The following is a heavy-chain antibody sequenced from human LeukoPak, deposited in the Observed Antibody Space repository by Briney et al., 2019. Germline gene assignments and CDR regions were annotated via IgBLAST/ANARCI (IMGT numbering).Heavy chain of an antibody. D-gene: IGHD5-18*01. J-gene: IGHJ6*02. Sequence: PSQTLSPTCTVSAGSTSSFYCSWIRQPPGNGLEWIGYIYYSGSTNYNPSLKSRVTISVDTSKNQFSLKLSSVTAADTAVYYCARHPPRYGYGMDVWGQGTTVTVSS. V-gene: IGHV4-59*08. CDR1: AGSTSSFY. CDR2: IYYSGST. CDR3: ARHPPRYGYGMDV.